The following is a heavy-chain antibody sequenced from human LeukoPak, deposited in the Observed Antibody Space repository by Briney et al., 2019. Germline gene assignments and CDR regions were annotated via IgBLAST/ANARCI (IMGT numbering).Heavy chain of an antibody. J-gene: IGHJ5*02. V-gene: IGHV4-59*01. Sequence: PSETLSLTCTVSGGSISSYYWSWIQQPPGKGLEWIGYIYYSGSTNYNPSLKSRVTISVDTSKNQFSLKLSSVTAADTAVYYCARDLGVVVPAAIFDPWGQGTLVTVSS. CDR1: GGSISSYY. D-gene: IGHD2-2*01. CDR2: IYYSGST. CDR3: ARDLGVVVPAAIFDP.